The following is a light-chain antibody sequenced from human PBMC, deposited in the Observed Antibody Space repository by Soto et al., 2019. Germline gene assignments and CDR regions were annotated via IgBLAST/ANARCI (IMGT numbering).Light chain of an antibody. CDR3: QQYGNFPYT. J-gene: IGKJ2*01. CDR2: CAS. V-gene: IGKV3-20*01. CDR1: QSVPSDW. Sequence: EIVLTQSPGTLSLSPGERATLSCRASQSVPSDWLAWYRHKPGQAPRLLIYCASSRATGVPDRVSGSGSGTDFTLTINSREPEDFAVYYCQQYGNFPYTFGQGTKLEIK.